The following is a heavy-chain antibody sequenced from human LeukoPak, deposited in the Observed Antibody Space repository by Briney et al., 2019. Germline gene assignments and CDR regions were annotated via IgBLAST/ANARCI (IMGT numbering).Heavy chain of an antibody. CDR3: ARVRQWLANYYFDY. D-gene: IGHD6-19*01. Sequence: SETLSLTCTVSGGSISSYYWSWIRQPPGKGLEWIGYIYYSGSTNYNPSLKSRVTISVDTSKNQFSLKLSSVTAADTAVYYCARVRQWLANYYFDYWGQGTLVTVSS. V-gene: IGHV4-59*08. CDR1: GGSISSYY. J-gene: IGHJ4*02. CDR2: IYYSGST.